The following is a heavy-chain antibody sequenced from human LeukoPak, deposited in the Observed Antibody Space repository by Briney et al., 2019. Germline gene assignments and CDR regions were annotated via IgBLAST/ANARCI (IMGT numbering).Heavy chain of an antibody. CDR3: ARQAPDALDI. CDR1: GYTLTGYY. Sequence: ASVRVSCRASGYTLTGYYMHWVRPAPGHGVEWMGWINPNNGGTKYAQEFQGRLTMTRETSMSTAYMELNRLRSDDTAVYDCARQAPDALDIWGQGTLVTVSS. V-gene: IGHV1-2*02. CDR2: INPNNGGT. J-gene: IGHJ3*02.